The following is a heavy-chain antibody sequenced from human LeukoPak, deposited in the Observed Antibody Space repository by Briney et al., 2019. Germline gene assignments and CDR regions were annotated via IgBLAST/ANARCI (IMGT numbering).Heavy chain of an antibody. V-gene: IGHV3-53*01. D-gene: IGHD2-15*01. J-gene: IGHJ4*02. CDR2: IYSGGST. CDR1: GFTVSSNY. Sequence: GGSLRLSCAASGFTVSSNYMSWVRQAPGKGLEWVSVIYSGGSTYYADSVKGRFTISRDNSKNTLYLQMNSLRAEDTAVYYCAKDFLGDCSGGSCYPLFDYWGQGTLVTVSS. CDR3: AKDFLGDCSGGSCYPLFDY.